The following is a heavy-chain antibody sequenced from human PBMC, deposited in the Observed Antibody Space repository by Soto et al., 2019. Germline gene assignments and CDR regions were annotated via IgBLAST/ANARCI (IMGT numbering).Heavy chain of an antibody. CDR3: ARGDRCSSTSCYEHYYYYYMDV. V-gene: IGHV1-2*04. CDR1: GYTFTGYY. CDR2: INPNSGGT. J-gene: IGHJ6*03. D-gene: IGHD2-2*01. Sequence: ASVKVSCKASGYTFTGYYMHWVRQAPGQGLEWMGWINPNSGGTNYAQKFQGWVTMTRDTSISTAYMELSRLRSDDTAVYYCARGDRCSSTSCYEHYYYYYMDVWGKGTTVTVSS.